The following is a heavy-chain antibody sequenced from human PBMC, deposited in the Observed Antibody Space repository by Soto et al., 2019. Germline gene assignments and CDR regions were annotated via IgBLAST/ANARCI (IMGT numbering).Heavy chain of an antibody. V-gene: IGHV1-3*01. CDR3: ARRNSSGPIDH. CDR2: INAGNGNT. Sequence: QVHLVQSGAEVKDPGASVKVSCKTSGFTCTTHAIHWLRQAPGQRIEWMGWINAGNGNTKYTQTFPDRITITSDSSANTAYMELGRLTFEDWAVYCCARRNSSGPIDHWGQGTLITVSS. J-gene: IGHJ4*02. D-gene: IGHD3-22*01. CDR1: GFTCTTHA.